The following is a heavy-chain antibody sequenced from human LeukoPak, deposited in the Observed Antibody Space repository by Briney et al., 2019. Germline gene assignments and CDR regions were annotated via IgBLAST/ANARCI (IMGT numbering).Heavy chain of an antibody. J-gene: IGHJ3*02. Sequence: PSETLSLTCTVSGGSIISSDYHWGWVRQPPGKGLEWIGTISYSGNTDYNPSLRSRVTISVDTSNNQFSLRLGSVTAADTAVYHCARHXCSGPXKRXFDIWGXXTXVXVSS. CDR2: ISYSGNT. V-gene: IGHV4-39*01. D-gene: IGHD2-15*01. CDR3: ARHXCSGPXKRXFDI. CDR1: GGSIISSDYH.